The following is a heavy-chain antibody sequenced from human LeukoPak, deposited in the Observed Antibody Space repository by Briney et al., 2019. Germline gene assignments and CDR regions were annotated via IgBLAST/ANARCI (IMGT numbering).Heavy chain of an antibody. Sequence: GGSLRLSCAASGFTFSSYWMNWVRQAPGQGLEWVANINQDGSEKYYVDSVKGRFTVSRDNAKNSLYLQMNSPRAEDTAVYYCARDVVRSSGWNYWGQGTLVTVSS. CDR3: ARDVVRSSGWNY. J-gene: IGHJ4*02. D-gene: IGHD6-19*01. V-gene: IGHV3-7*03. CDR2: INQDGSEK. CDR1: GFTFSSYW.